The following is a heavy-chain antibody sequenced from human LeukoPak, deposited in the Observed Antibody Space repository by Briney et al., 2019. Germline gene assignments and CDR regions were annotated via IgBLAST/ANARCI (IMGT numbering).Heavy chain of an antibody. CDR2: IYYSGST. D-gene: IGHD1-1*01. CDR1: GGSISSYY. CDR3: ARGGTSSRSAWFDP. V-gene: IGHV4-59*01. J-gene: IGHJ5*02. Sequence: PSETLSLTCPVSGGSISSYYWSWIRQPPGKGLEWIGYIYYSGSTNYNPSLKSRVTISVDTSKNQFSLKLSSVTAADTAVYYCARGGTSSRSAWFDPWGQGTLVTVSS.